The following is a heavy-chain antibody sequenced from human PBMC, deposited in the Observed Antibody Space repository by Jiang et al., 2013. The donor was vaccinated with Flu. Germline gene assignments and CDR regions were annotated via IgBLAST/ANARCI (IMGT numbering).Heavy chain of an antibody. J-gene: IGHJ4*02. Sequence: KGLEWIGYIIIWEHQLQSSLKSRVTMSVDTSKNQFSLKLDSVTAADTAVYYCARVLSGGSQVLDYWGQGALVTVSS. CDR2: IIIWEH. CDR3: ARVLSGGSQVLDY. D-gene: IGHD2-15*01. V-gene: IGHV4-59*01.